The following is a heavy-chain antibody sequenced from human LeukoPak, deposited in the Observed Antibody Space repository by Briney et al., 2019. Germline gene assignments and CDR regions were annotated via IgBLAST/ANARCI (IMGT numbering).Heavy chain of an antibody. CDR3: ASSLGIAAAGGLFDY. Sequence: ASVKVSCKASGYTFTSYGISWVRQAPGQGLEWMGWISAYNGNTNYAQKLQGRVTMTTDTSTSAAYMELRSLRSDDTAVYYCASSLGIAAAGGLFDYWGQGTLVTVSP. J-gene: IGHJ4*02. V-gene: IGHV1-18*01. CDR1: GYTFTSYG. D-gene: IGHD6-13*01. CDR2: ISAYNGNT.